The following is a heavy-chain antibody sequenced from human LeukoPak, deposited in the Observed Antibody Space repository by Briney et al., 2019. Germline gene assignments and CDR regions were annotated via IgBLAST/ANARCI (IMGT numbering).Heavy chain of an antibody. Sequence: PSETLSLTCAVYGGSFSGYYRSWIRQPPGKGLEWIGEINHSGSTNYNPSLKSRVTISVDTSKNQFSLKLSSVTAADTAVYYCARRSGSRNSYYFDYWGQGTLVTVSS. CDR1: GGSFSGYY. J-gene: IGHJ4*02. CDR3: ARRSGSRNSYYFDY. V-gene: IGHV4-34*01. D-gene: IGHD1-26*01. CDR2: INHSGST.